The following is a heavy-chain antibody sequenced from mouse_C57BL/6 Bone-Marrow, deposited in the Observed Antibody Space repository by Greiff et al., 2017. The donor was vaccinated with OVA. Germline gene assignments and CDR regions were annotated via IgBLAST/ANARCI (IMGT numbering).Heavy chain of an antibody. D-gene: IGHD1-1*01. CDR3: ARHRFHYYYCDV. CDR1: GFTFSDYY. J-gene: IGHJ1*03. CDR2: ISNGGGST. Sequence: EVNVVESGGGLVQPGGSLKLSCAASGFTFSDYYMYWVRQTPEKRLEWVAYISNGGGSTYYPDTVKGRFTISRDNAKNTLYLPMSRLKSEDTAMYYCARHRFHYYYCDVWGTGTTVTVSS. V-gene: IGHV5-12*01.